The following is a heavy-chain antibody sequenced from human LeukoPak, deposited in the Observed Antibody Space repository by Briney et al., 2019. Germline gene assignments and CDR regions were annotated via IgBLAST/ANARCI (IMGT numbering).Heavy chain of an antibody. D-gene: IGHD3-10*01. CDR2: INHSGST. CDR1: GGSFSGYY. V-gene: IGHV4-34*01. J-gene: IGHJ4*02. Sequence: SETLSRNCAVYGGSFSGYYWSWIRQPPGKGLEWIGEINHSGSTNYNPSLKSRVTISVDTSKNQFSLKLSSVTAADTAVYYCARVPAYYGSGSYWFDYWGQGTLVTVSS. CDR3: ARVPAYYGSGSYWFDY.